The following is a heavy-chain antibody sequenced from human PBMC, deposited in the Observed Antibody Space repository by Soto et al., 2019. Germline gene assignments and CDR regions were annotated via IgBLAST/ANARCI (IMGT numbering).Heavy chain of an antibody. Sequence: PSETLYLTCTVSGGSINRYYWSWIRQSPGKGLEWIGYMYNTGSIAYNPPFKSRVTISVDTSKNQFSLKLNSVTAADTAVYYCARDLWGYCGTDCYPLDVWGQGTTVT. V-gene: IGHV4-59*01. D-gene: IGHD2-21*02. CDR2: MYNTGSI. J-gene: IGHJ6*02. CDR1: GGSINRYY. CDR3: ARDLWGYCGTDCYPLDV.